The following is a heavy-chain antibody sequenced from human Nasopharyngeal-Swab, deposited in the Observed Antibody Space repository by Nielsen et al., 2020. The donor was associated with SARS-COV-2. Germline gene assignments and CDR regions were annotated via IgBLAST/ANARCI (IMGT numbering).Heavy chain of an antibody. CDR3: ARNGVPSYFYS. D-gene: IGHD4-17*01. CDR1: RAPISTSNW. CDR2: FVGSGGT. Sequence: SETLSLTCTVSRAPISTSNWRPCARQPPGKGLEWFGEFVGSGGTNYNPSLQSRVTISVDKSKNQFSLKLNSVTAADTAVYYCARNGVPSYFYSWGQGTLATVSS. V-gene: IGHV4-4*02. J-gene: IGHJ4*02.